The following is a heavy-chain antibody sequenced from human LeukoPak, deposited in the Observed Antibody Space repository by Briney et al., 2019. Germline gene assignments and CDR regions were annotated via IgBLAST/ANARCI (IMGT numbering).Heavy chain of an antibody. Sequence: PGGSLRLSCAASGFTFSTYWMHWVRRGPGKGLVWVSRINTDGSSTSYADSVKGRFTISRDNAENTLYLQMNSLRAEDTAVYYCARAPSGYFDYWGQGTLVTVSS. CDR2: INTDGSST. J-gene: IGHJ4*02. CDR1: GFTFSTYW. D-gene: IGHD1-26*01. V-gene: IGHV3-74*01. CDR3: ARAPSGYFDY.